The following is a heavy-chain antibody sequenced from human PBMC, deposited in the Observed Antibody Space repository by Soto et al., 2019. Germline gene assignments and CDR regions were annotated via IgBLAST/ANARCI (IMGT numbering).Heavy chain of an antibody. Sequence: PSQTLSLTCAISGDSVSSNSAAWNWIRQSPSRGLEWLGRTYYRSKWYNDYAVSVKSRITINPDTSKNQFSLQLNSVTPEDTAVYYFARGMGRCSGGRCAYGMDVWGQGTTVTVS. V-gene: IGHV6-1*01. CDR1: GDSVSSNSAA. CDR2: TYYRSKWYN. J-gene: IGHJ6*02. D-gene: IGHD2-15*01. CDR3: ARGMGRCSGGRCAYGMDV.